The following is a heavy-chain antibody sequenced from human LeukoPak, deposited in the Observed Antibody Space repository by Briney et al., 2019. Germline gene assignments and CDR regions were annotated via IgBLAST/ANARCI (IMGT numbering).Heavy chain of an antibody. J-gene: IGHJ4*02. V-gene: IGHV1-18*01. CDR1: GYTFTSYG. D-gene: IGHD3-3*01. Sequence: ASVTVSCTASGYTFTSYGISWVRQAPGQGLEWMGWISAYNGNTNYAQRLQGRVTMTTDTSTSTAYMELRSLRSDDTAVYYCARDLVIFGVVIIQDYWGQGTLVTVSS. CDR3: ARDLVIFGVVIIQDY. CDR2: ISAYNGNT.